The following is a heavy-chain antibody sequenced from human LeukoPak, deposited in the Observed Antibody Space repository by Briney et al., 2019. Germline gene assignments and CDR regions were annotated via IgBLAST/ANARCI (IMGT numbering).Heavy chain of an antibody. D-gene: IGHD2-2*01. Sequence: SQTLSLTCTVSGGSISSGDYYWSWIRQPPGKGLEWIGYIYYSGSTNYNPSLKSRVTISVDTSKNQFSLKLSSVTAADTAVYYCARHAPWYCSSTSCSHLDYWGQGTLVTVSS. J-gene: IGHJ4*02. CDR2: IYYSGST. CDR1: GGSISSGDYY. CDR3: ARHAPWYCSSTSCSHLDY. V-gene: IGHV4-30-4*01.